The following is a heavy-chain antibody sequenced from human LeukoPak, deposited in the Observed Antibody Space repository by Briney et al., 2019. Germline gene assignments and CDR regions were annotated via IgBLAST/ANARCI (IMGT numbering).Heavy chain of an antibody. Sequence: GSLRLSCAASGFTFSSYAMHWVRQAPGKGLEWVAVLSDDGNNKYYVGSVKGRFTISRDNSKNTLYLQMNSLRAEDTAVYYCARGGWMDTAMAYFDYWGQGTLVTVSS. D-gene: IGHD5-18*01. CDR3: ARGGWMDTAMAYFDY. CDR2: LSDDGNNK. V-gene: IGHV3-30-3*01. J-gene: IGHJ4*02. CDR1: GFTFSSYA.